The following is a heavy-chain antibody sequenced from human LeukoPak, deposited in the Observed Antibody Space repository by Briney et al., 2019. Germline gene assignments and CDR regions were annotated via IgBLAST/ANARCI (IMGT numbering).Heavy chain of an antibody. V-gene: IGHV3-21*01. CDR2: ISSTGSYI. CDR3: ARGGTPITIFGVVPYFDY. D-gene: IGHD3-3*01. J-gene: IGHJ4*02. CDR1: GFTFSRDS. Sequence: PGGSLRLSCAASGFTFSRDSMNWVRQAPGKGLEWVSSISSTGSYIYYIDSVKGRFTISRDNAKNSLYLQMNSLRGEDTAVYYCARGGTPITIFGVVPYFDYWGQGTLVTVSS.